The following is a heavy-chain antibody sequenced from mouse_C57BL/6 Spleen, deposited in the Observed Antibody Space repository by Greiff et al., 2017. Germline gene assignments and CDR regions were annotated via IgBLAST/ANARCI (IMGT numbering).Heavy chain of an antibody. J-gene: IGHJ3*01. V-gene: IGHV1-61*01. CDR2: IYPSDSET. D-gene: IGHD2-4*01. CDR1: GYTFTSYW. CDR3: ARGEDYGGDWFAY. Sequence: VQLQQPGAELVRPGSSVKLSCKASGYTFTSYWMDWVKQRPGQGLEWIGNIYPSDSETHYNQKFKDKATLTVDKSSSTAYMQLSSLTSEASAVYFCARGEDYGGDWFAYWGQGTLVTVSA.